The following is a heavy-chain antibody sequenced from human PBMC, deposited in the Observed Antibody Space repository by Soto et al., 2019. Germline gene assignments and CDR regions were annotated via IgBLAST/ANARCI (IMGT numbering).Heavy chain of an antibody. CDR3: ARREGRATLSYSFDF. CDR2: IYYRGNA. CDR1: DDSINSDKYY. J-gene: IGHJ4*02. V-gene: IGHV4-39*01. D-gene: IGHD1-26*01. Sequence: PSETLSLTCSVSDDSINSDKYYWCWIRHPPGKGLEWIGSIYYRGNAYYNPSLQTRVTISLDKSKSQFSLKLNSVTAADLAVYFCARREGRATLSYSFDFGGRGARVTLS.